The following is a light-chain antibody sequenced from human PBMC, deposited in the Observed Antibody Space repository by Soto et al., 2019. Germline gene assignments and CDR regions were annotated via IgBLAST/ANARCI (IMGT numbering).Light chain of an antibody. J-gene: IGLJ1*01. V-gene: IGLV1-47*01. CDR3: ATGDDSLNGFYV. CDR2: RNN. CDR1: TSNIGSNY. Sequence: QSVLTQPPSASGTPGQGVTISCSGSTSNIGSNYVYWYQQLPGTAPKLLIYRNNQRPSGVSDRFSGSKSGTSASLALSGLRSDDEADYFCATGDDSLNGFYVFGTGTKVTVL.